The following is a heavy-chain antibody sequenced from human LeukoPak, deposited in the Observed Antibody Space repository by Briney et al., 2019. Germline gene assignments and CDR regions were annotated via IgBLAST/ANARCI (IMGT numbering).Heavy chain of an antibody. CDR2: IYPGDSDT. D-gene: IGHD3-22*01. CDR1: GYSFTSYW. CDR3: ARHLVVRYYDSSGYYYPDY. V-gene: IGHV5-51*01. Sequence: GESLKISCKGSGYSFTSYWIGWVRQMPGKGLEWMGIIYPGDSDTRYSPSFQGQVTISADKSISTAYLQWSSLKASDTAMYYCARHLVVRYYDSSGYYYPDYWGQGTLVTVSS. J-gene: IGHJ4*02.